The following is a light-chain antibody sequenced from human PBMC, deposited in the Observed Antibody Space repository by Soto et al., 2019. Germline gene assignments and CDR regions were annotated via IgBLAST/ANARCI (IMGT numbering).Light chain of an antibody. CDR1: QRVSSN. Sequence: EIVMTQSPATLSVSPGERATLSCRASQRVSSNLAWYQQKPGQAPRLLIFGASTRATGIQARFSSSGSGTEFTLPISSLQSEDCAVYYCQQYNNWSQTLGQGTKVEIK. V-gene: IGKV3-15*01. J-gene: IGKJ1*01. CDR2: GAS. CDR3: QQYNNWSQT.